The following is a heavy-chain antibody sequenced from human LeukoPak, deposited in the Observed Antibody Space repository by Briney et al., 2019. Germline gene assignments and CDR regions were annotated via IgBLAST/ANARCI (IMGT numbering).Heavy chain of an antibody. CDR2: ISAYNGNK. D-gene: IGHD5-18*01. CDR1: GYTFTSYG. V-gene: IGHV1-18*01. Sequence: GASVKVSCKASGYTFTSYGIGWARQAPGQGLEWMGLISAYNGNKNYAQKLQGSVTMTTDPYTRTAYMELRSLRSDDTAVYYCARIFGLWTLIDYWGQGTLVIVSS. J-gene: IGHJ4*02. CDR3: ARIFGLWTLIDY.